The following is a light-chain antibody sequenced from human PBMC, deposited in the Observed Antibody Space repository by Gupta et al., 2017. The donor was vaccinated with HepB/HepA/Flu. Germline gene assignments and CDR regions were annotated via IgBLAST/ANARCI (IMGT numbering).Light chain of an antibody. CDR2: KDN. Sequence: SSTLPQPPSVSVFPGQTASITCSGVELGDKYTCWYQQKPGQSLVLVMYKDNKRPAGTSDRFSGSNSGTTATLTMGGTQARDEDDYYCQAGDSSNVVFGGGTTLTVL. CDR1: ELGDKY. J-gene: IGLJ3*02. CDR3: QAGDSSNVV. V-gene: IGLV3-1*01.